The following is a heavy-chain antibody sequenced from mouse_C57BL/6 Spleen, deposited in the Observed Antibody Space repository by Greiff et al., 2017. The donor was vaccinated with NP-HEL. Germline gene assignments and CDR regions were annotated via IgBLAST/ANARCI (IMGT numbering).Heavy chain of an antibody. J-gene: IGHJ4*01. CDR1: GYSITSGYY. CDR3: ATYDGYSYYYAMDY. CDR2: ISYDGSN. Sequence: EVKLMESGPGLVKPSQSLSLTCSVTGYSITSGYYWNWIRQFPGNKLEWMGYISYDGSNNYNPSLKNRISITRDTSKNQFFLKLNSVTTEDTATYYCATYDGYSYYYAMDYWGQGTSVTVSS. V-gene: IGHV3-6*01. D-gene: IGHD2-3*01.